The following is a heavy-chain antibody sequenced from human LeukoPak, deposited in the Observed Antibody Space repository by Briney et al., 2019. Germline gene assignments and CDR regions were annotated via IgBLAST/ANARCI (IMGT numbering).Heavy chain of an antibody. CDR3: ARDRYDILTGYYMYFDY. V-gene: IGHV3-33*01. CDR2: IWYDGSNK. Sequence: TGGSLRLSCAASGFSFSSYGMHWVRQAPGKGLERVAVIWYDGSNKYYADSVKGRFTISRDNSKNTLFLQMNSLRAEDTAVYYCARDRYDILTGYYMYFDYWGQGSLVTVSS. D-gene: IGHD3-9*01. CDR1: GFSFSSYG. J-gene: IGHJ4*02.